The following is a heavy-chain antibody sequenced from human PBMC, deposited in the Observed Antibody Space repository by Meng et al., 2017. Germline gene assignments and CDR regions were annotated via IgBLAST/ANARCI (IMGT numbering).Heavy chain of an antibody. CDR3: GEDGYNYDWYFDL. V-gene: IGHV3-69-1*01. J-gene: IGHJ2*01. D-gene: IGHD5-24*01. CDR1: GFTFSDYY. CDR2: ISSSSTI. Sequence: GGSLRLSCAASGFTFSDYYMNWVRQAPGKGLEWVSSISSSSTIYYADSVKGRFTISRDNAKNSLYLQMNSLRAEDTAVYYCGEDGYNYDWYFDLWGRGTLVTVSS.